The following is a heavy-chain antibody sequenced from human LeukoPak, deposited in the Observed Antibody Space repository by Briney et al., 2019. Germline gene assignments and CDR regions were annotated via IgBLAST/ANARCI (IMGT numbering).Heavy chain of an antibody. D-gene: IGHD3-10*01. CDR2: IYSGGST. V-gene: IGHV3-66*02. CDR1: GFTVSSNY. J-gene: IGHJ4*02. Sequence: GGSLRLSCAASGFTVSSNYMSWVRQAPGKGLEWVSVIYSGGSTYYADSVKGRFTISRDNSKNTLYLQMNSLRAEDTAVYYCAKGGIWFGELYYFDYWGQGTLVTVSS. CDR3: AKGGIWFGELYYFDY.